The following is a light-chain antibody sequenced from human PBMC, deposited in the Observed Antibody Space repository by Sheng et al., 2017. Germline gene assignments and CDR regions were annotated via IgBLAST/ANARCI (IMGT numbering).Light chain of an antibody. CDR1: QSLLHSNEYTY. J-gene: IGKJ2*01. V-gene: IGKV2-28*01. Sequence: DIVMTQSPLSLPVTPGEPASISCRSSQSLLHSNEYTYLDWYLQRPGQSPQLLIFLGSKRAPGVPDRFSGSGSGTDFTLTISSLEPEDFAVYYCQQRSNGYTFGQGTKLEIK. CDR2: LGS. CDR3: QQRSNGYT.